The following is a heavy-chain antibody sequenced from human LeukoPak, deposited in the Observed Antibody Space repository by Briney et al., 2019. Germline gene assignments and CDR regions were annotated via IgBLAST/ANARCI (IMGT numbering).Heavy chain of an antibody. CDR2: VHYSGTT. CDR3: ARRLSSYDY. J-gene: IGHJ4*02. CDR1: GGSITSTNDH. Sequence: SETLSLTCTVSGGSITSTNDHWDWIRQPPGKGLEWIGSVHYSGTTYYNPSLKSRVTMSVAPSKNQSSLKVTSVPAPDTAAYYCARRLSSYDYWGQETLVTVA. D-gene: IGHD1-26*01. V-gene: IGHV4-39*01.